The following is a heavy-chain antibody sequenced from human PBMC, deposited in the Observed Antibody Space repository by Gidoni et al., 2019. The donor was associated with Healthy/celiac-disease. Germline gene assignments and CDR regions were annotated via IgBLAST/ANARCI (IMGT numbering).Heavy chain of an antibody. Sequence: QLQLLASGPGLVKPSETLTPTCPVSGGSISSSSYYWGWTRQPPGKGLEWIGSIYYSGSTYYNPSLKSRVTISVDTSKNQFALKLSSVTAADTAVYYCARIAVAGTFDAFDIWGQGTMVTVSS. J-gene: IGHJ3*02. D-gene: IGHD6-19*01. CDR2: IYYSGST. V-gene: IGHV4-39*01. CDR1: GGSISSSSYY. CDR3: ARIAVAGTFDAFDI.